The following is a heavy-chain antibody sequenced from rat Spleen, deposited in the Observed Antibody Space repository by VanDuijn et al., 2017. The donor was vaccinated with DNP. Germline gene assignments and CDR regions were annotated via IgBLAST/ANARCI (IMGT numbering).Heavy chain of an antibody. V-gene: IGHV5-31*01. D-gene: IGHD1-11*01. Sequence: EVQLVESGGDLVQPGRSLKLSCVASGFTFNNYWMIWIRQVPGKGLDWVASITSSGGSSYYRDSVKGRFTISRDNAKSILYLQMDSLRSEDTATFYCTTDFERGYWGQGVMVTVSS. CDR1: GFTFNNYW. CDR3: TTDFERGY. CDR2: ITSSGGSS. J-gene: IGHJ2*01.